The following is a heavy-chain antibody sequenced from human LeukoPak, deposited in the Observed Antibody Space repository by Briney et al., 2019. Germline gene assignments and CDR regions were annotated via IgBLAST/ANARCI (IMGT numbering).Heavy chain of an antibody. D-gene: IGHD2-15*01. Sequence: SETLSLPCAVSGYSISSGYYWGWVRQPPGKGLEWNASIHHSGSTYYNPSLKSRVTISVDMSNNQFSLRLHSMTAEDTAVYYCARPSRNWGGGNCFWDWGQGTLVTVSS. CDR1: GYSISSGYY. CDR2: IHHSGST. V-gene: IGHV4-38-2*01. J-gene: IGHJ4*02. CDR3: ARPSRNWGGGNCFWD.